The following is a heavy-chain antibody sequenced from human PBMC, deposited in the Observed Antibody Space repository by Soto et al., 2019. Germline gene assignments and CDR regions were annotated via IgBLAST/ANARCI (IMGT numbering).Heavy chain of an antibody. CDR2: IYHSGST. J-gene: IGHJ4*02. V-gene: IGHV4-4*02. D-gene: IGHD3-3*02. Sequence: SETLSLTCAVSSGSISSSNWWSWVRQPPGKGLEWMGEIYHSGSTNYNPSLKSRVTISVDKSKNQFSLKLSSVTAADTAVYYCARVSGFSVYFDYWGQGTLVTVSS. CDR1: SGSISSSNW. CDR3: ARVSGFSVYFDY.